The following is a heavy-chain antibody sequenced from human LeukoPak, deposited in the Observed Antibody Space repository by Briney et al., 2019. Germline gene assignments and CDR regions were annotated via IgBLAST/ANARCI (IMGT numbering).Heavy chain of an antibody. CDR1: GFTFSTYW. Sequence: PGGSLRLSCAISGFTFSTYWMHWVRQVPGKRLLWVSRINSDGSNTYYADSVKGRFTISRDNAENILYLQMNSLRAEDTAVYYCARGVLLPSDYSFDSSGPPNYWGQGTLVTVSS. V-gene: IGHV3-74*01. CDR2: INSDGSNT. CDR3: ARGVLLPSDYSFDSSGPPNY. J-gene: IGHJ4*02. D-gene: IGHD3-22*01.